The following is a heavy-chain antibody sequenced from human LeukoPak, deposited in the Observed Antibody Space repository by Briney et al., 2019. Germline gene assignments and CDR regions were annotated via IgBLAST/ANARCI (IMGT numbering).Heavy chain of an antibody. Sequence: GGSLRLSCAASGFTFSSYWMSWVRQAPGKGLEWVANIKQDGSEKYYVDSVKGRFTISRDNAKNSLYLQMNSLRAEDSAEYYCVRDPPPFGCGSDSCPRYYFDYWGQGTLVTVSS. CDR1: GFTFSSYW. CDR3: VRDPPPFGCGSDSCPRYYFDY. V-gene: IGHV3-7*01. J-gene: IGHJ4*02. D-gene: IGHD2-21*02. CDR2: IKQDGSEK.